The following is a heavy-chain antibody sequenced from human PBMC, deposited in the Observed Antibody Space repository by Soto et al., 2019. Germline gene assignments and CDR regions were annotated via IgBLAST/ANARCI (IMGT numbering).Heavy chain of an antibody. CDR2: IYLSEST. Sequence: TLSLTCAVSGGSISSGGYSWSWIRQPPGKGLEWIGYIYLSESTYYNPSLKSRVTISVDRSKNQFSLKLTSVTAADTAVYYCARSLTTVTDFFDYWGQGALVTVSS. V-gene: IGHV4-30-2*01. D-gene: IGHD4-4*01. CDR3: ARSLTTVTDFFDY. J-gene: IGHJ4*02. CDR1: GGSISSGGYS.